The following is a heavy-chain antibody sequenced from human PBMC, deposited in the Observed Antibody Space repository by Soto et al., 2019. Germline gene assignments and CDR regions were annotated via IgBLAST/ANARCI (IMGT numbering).Heavy chain of an antibody. CDR1: GYTFTAYD. D-gene: IGHD2-21*02. V-gene: IGHV1-8*01. Sequence: QVQVVQSRAEVKKPGASVKVSCKTSGYTFTAYDINWVRQAPGQGLEWMGWVSPDNNNAGYAQQFQGRVSMTSNTSISTVYMELSSPRSEDTDVYFSEVTTGYWGQGTMVTVSS. CDR3: EVTTGY. J-gene: IGHJ4*02. CDR2: VSPDNNNA.